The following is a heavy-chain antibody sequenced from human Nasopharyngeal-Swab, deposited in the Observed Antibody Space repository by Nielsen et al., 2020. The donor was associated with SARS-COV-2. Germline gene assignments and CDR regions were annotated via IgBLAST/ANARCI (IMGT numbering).Heavy chain of an antibody. CDR2: ISYDGSNK. V-gene: IGHV3-30*18. Sequence: WIRQPPGKGLEWVAVISYDGSNKYYADSVKGRFTISRDNSKNPLYLQMNSLRAEDTAVYYCAKDSVYYWGQGTLVTVSS. J-gene: IGHJ4*02. CDR3: AKDSVYY.